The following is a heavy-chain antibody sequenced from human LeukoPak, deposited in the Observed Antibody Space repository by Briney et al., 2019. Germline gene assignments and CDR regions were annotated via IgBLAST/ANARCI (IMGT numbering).Heavy chain of an antibody. J-gene: IGHJ4*02. CDR3: ARSCYYESSGYYYFDY. D-gene: IGHD3-22*01. CDR2: IYSGGST. Sequence: GGSLRLFCAASGFTVSSNYMSWVRQAPGKGLEWVSTIYSGGSTYYADSVKGRFIISRDNSKNTLYLQMNSLRAEDTAVYYCARSCYYESSGYYYFDYWGQGTLVTISS. V-gene: IGHV3-53*01. CDR1: GFTVSSNY.